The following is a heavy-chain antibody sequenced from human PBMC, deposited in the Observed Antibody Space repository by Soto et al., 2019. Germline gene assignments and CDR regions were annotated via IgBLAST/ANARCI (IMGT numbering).Heavy chain of an antibody. CDR2: IYPGDSDT. CDR3: ASSGFWDPAVGYDAFDI. V-gene: IGHV5-51*01. CDR1: GYSFTSYW. Sequence: GESLKISCKGSGYSFTSYWIGWVRQMPGKGLEWMGIIYPGDSDTRYSPSFQGQVTISADKSISTAYPQWSSLKASDTAMYYCASSGFWDPAVGYDAFDIWGQGTMVTVSS. D-gene: IGHD1-26*01. J-gene: IGHJ3*02.